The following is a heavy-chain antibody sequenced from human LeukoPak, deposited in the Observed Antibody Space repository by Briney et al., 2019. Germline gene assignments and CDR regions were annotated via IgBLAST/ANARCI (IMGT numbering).Heavy chain of an antibody. CDR2: INTDGSST. V-gene: IGHV3-74*01. CDR1: GLTFRTSA. Sequence: GRSLRLSCADSGLTFRTSAMHWVRQAPGKGLVWVSRINTDGSSTTYADSVKGRFTISRDNAKNTLYLQMNSLRAEDMAVYYCARAASCGGDCSSSYLQHWGQGTLVTVSS. CDR3: ARAASCGGDCSSSYLQH. J-gene: IGHJ1*01. D-gene: IGHD2-21*02.